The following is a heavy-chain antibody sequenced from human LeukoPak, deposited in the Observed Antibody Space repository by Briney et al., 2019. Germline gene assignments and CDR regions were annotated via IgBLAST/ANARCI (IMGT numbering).Heavy chain of an antibody. V-gene: IGHV3-74*01. CDR3: ARGDYYTFDY. Sequence: PGGSLRLSCAASGFTFSSYWMHWVRQAPGKGLVWVSRMNSDGSSTNYADSVKGRFTISRDNAKNSLYLQMNSLRAEDTAVYYCARGDYYTFDYWGQGTLVTVSS. D-gene: IGHD3-3*01. J-gene: IGHJ4*02. CDR2: MNSDGSST. CDR1: GFTFSSYW.